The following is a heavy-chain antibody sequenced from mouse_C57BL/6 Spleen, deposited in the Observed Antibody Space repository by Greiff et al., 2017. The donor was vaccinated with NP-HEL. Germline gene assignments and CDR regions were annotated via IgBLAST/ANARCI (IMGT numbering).Heavy chain of an antibody. D-gene: IGHD1-1*01. CDR3: ARGDYCGSRPAWFAY. V-gene: IGHV5-17*01. J-gene: IGHJ3*01. Sequence: EVQVVESGGGLVKPGGSLKLSCAASGFTFSDYGMHWVRQAPEKGLEWVAYISSGSSTISYADTVKGRFPISRDNAKNTLFLQVTSLRSEDTAMYYCARGDYCGSRPAWFAYWGQGTLVTVSA. CDR2: ISSGSSTI. CDR1: GFTFSDYG.